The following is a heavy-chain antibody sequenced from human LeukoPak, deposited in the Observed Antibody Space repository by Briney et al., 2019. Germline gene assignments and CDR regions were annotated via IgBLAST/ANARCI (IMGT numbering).Heavy chain of an antibody. CDR2: INHSGST. D-gene: IGHD2-2*01. CDR1: GGSFSGYY. CDR3: ARPSLGLPAAFFDY. J-gene: IGHJ4*02. Sequence: SETLSLTCAVYGGSFSGYYWSWIRQPPGKGLEWIGEINHSGSTNYNPSLKSRVTISVDTSKNQFSLKLSSVTAADTAVYYCARPSLGLPAAFFDYWGQGALVTISS. V-gene: IGHV4-34*01.